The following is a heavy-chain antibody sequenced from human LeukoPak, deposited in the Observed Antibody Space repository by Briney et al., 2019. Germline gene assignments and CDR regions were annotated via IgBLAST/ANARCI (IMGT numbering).Heavy chain of an antibody. CDR1: GFTFSSYA. CDR3: AKGVEWLAQYYYYGMDV. CDR2: ISGSGGST. D-gene: IGHD6-19*01. V-gene: IGHV3-23*01. J-gene: IGHJ6*02. Sequence: QAGGSLRLSCAASGFTFSSYAMSWVRQAPGKGLEWVSAISGSGGSTYYADSVKGRFTISRDNSKNTLYLQMNSLRAEDTAVYYCAKGVEWLAQYYYYGMDVWGQGTTVTVSS.